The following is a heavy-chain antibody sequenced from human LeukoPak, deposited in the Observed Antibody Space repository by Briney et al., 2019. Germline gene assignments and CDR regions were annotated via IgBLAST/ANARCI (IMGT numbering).Heavy chain of an antibody. CDR1: GYSFSNYW. D-gene: IGHD3-10*01. CDR3: ARGDVLLWFGELETNWFDP. CDR2: IYPGDSDT. J-gene: IGHJ5*02. Sequence: GESLKISCKGSGYSFSNYWIGWVRQMPGKGLEWMGIIYPGDSDTRYSPSFQGQVTISADKSISTAYLQWSSLKASDTAMYYCARGDVLLWFGELETNWFDPWGQGTLVTVSS. V-gene: IGHV5-51*01.